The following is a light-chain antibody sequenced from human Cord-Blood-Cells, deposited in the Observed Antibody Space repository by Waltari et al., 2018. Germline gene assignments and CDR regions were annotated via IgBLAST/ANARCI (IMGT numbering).Light chain of an antibody. CDR2: GNS. J-gene: IGLJ1*01. Sequence: QSVLTQPPSVSGAPGQRVTISCTGSSSNIGAGSDVHRYQQLPGTAPKLLIYGNSNRPSGVPDRFSGSKSGTSASLAITGLQAEDEADYYCQSYDSSLSGSYVFGTGTKVTVL. CDR3: QSYDSSLSGSYV. CDR1: SSNIGAGSD. V-gene: IGLV1-40*01.